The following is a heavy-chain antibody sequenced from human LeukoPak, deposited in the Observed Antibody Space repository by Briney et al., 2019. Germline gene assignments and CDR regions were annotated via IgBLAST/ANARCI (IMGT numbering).Heavy chain of an antibody. CDR3: ARGYSYGYAPY. CDR2: IIPILGIA. CDR1: GGTFSSYA. Sequence: SVKVSCKASGGTFSSYAISWVRQAPGQGLEWMGRIIPILGIANYAQKFQGRVTITADKSTSTAYMELSSLRSEDTAVYYCARGYSYGYAPYWGQGTLVTVSS. D-gene: IGHD5-18*01. J-gene: IGHJ4*02. V-gene: IGHV1-69*04.